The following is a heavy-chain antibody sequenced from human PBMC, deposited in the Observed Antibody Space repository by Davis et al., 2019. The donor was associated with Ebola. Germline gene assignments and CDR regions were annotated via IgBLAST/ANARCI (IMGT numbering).Heavy chain of an antibody. V-gene: IGHV3-21*01. D-gene: IGHD5/OR15-5a*01. CDR1: GFTFNNYS. CDR2: ISTSSNYI. CDR3: ARDPIQASRVYVSGDY. J-gene: IGHJ4*02. Sequence: PGGSLRLSCTASGFTFNNYSMNWVRQAPGKGLEWVSSISTSSNYIYYADSVKGRFTISRDNAKNSLDLQMNNLRAEDAAVYYCARDPIQASRVYVSGDYWGQGTLVTVSS.